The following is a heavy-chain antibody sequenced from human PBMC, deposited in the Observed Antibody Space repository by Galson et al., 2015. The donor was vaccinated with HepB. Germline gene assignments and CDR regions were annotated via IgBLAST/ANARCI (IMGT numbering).Heavy chain of an antibody. Sequence: QSGAEVKKPGESLKISCKSSGYSFSTYWLAWVRQMPGKGLEWMGTIYPGDSDARYSPSFQGQVTISADESISTAYLQWSSLRASDTTMYYCARQYRTNWASFYNYYFYMDVLGNGTTVTVSS. CDR1: GYSFSTYW. D-gene: IGHD2-2*01. J-gene: IGHJ6*03. CDR3: ARQYRTNWASFYNYYFYMDV. CDR2: IYPGDSDA. V-gene: IGHV5-51*01.